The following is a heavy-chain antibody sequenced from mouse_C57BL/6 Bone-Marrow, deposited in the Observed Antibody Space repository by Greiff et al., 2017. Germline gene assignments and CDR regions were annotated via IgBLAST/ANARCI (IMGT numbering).Heavy chain of an antibody. CDR2: ISDGGSYT. CDR1: GFTFSSYA. J-gene: IGHJ2*01. V-gene: IGHV5-4*03. D-gene: IGHD4-1*01. CDR3: ARSGANWDFDD. Sequence: EVKLMESGGGLVKPGGSLKLSCAASGFTFSSYAMSWVRQPPEKRLEWVATISDGGSYTYYPDNVKGRFTISRDNAKNNLYLQMSHLKSEDTAMYYCARSGANWDFDDWGKGTTLTVSS.